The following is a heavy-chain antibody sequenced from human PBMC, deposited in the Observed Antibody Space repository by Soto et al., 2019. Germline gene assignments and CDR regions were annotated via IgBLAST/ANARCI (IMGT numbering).Heavy chain of an antibody. V-gene: IGHV1-69*01. CDR1: GGTFSSYA. J-gene: IGHJ5*02. D-gene: IGHD6-13*01. CDR2: IIPIFGTA. CDR3: ARRGSSPRRWWFDP. Sequence: ASVKVSFKASGGTFSSYAISWVRQAPGQGLEWMGGIIPIFGTANYAQKFQGRVTITADESTSTAYMELRSLRSEDTAVYYCARRGSSPRRWWFDPWGQGTLVTVSS.